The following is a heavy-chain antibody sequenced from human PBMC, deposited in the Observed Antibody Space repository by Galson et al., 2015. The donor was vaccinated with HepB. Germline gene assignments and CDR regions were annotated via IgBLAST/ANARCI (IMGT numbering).Heavy chain of an antibody. CDR2: ISSSSTYT. D-gene: IGHD3-22*01. CDR1: GFIFSDYY. CDR3: ARSRDSRGYEYYFDY. V-gene: IGHV3-11*03. Sequence: SLRLSCAASGFIFSDYYMSWIRQAPGKGLEWVSYISSSSTYTNYADSVKGRFTISRDNANNLLYLQMDSLRAEDTAVYFCARSRDSRGYEYYFDYWGQGTLVTVSS. J-gene: IGHJ4*02.